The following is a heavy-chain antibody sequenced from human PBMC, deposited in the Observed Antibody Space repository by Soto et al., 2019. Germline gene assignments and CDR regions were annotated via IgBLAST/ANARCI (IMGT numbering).Heavy chain of an antibody. CDR1: GFTFSSYS. V-gene: IGHV3-48*02. CDR2: ISSSSSTI. CDR3: ARDRGGSYLWDFDY. Sequence: EVQLVESGGGLVQPGGSLRLSCAASGFTFSSYSMNWVRQAPGKGLELVSYISSSSSTIYYADSVKGRFTISRDNAKNSLYLQMNSLRDEDTAVYYCARDRGGSYLWDFDYWGQGTLVTVSS. J-gene: IGHJ4*02. D-gene: IGHD1-26*01.